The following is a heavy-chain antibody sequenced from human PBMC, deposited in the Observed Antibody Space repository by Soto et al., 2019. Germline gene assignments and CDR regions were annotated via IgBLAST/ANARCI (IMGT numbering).Heavy chain of an antibody. CDR3: AKDLVGDRLWVGEFAHFDY. CDR1: GFTFSSYA. J-gene: IGHJ4*02. CDR2: ISGSGDTS. Sequence: EVHLLESGGGLVQPGGSLRLSCAASGFTFSSYAMSWVRQAPGQGLEWVFSISGSGDTSYYADSVKGRFTISRDNSTNTLFLQMNSLRAEDSAVYYCAKDLVGDRLWVGEFAHFDYWGQGTLVTVSS. D-gene: IGHD3-10*01. V-gene: IGHV3-23*01.